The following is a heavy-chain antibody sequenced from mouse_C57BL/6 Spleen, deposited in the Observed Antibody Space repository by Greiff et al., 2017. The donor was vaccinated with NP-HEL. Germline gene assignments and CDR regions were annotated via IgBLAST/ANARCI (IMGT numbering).Heavy chain of an antibody. CDR3: ARSDGKGPWYAMDY. V-gene: IGHV1-72*01. J-gene: IGHJ4*01. D-gene: IGHD1-1*01. Sequence: VQLQQPGAELVKPGASVKLSCKASGYTFTSYWMHWVKQRPGRGLEWIGRIDPNSGGTKYTEKFKSKATLTVDKPSSTAYMQLSSLTSEDSAVYYCARSDGKGPWYAMDYWGQGTSVTVSS. CDR1: GYTFTSYW. CDR2: IDPNSGGT.